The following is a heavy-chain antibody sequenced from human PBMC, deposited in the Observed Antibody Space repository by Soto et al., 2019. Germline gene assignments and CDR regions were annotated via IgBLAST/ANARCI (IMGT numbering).Heavy chain of an antibody. V-gene: IGHV4-30-4*01. CDR2: IYYSGST. CDR3: AREDYYDSSGYYGGPDY. CDR1: GGSISSGDYY. Sequence: SETLSLTCTVSGGSISSGDYYWSWIRQPPGKGLEWIGYIYYSGSTYYNPSLKSRVTISVDTSKNQFSLKLSSVTAADTAVYYCAREDYYDSSGYYGGPDYWGQGTLVTVS. J-gene: IGHJ4*02. D-gene: IGHD3-22*01.